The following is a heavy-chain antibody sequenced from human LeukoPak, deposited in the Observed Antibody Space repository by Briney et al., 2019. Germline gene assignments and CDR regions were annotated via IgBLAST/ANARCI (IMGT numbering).Heavy chain of an antibody. Sequence: GGSLRLSCSASGFAFSGLAMGWVRQAPGKGLEWVASISGSGGKTYYADSVEGRFTISRDNSKNTLYLQMNSQRAEDTALYYCARGRGGDYVPSRFDYWGQGTLVTVSS. D-gene: IGHD4-17*01. V-gene: IGHV3-23*01. CDR1: GFAFSGLA. CDR2: ISGSGGKT. J-gene: IGHJ4*02. CDR3: ARGRGGDYVPSRFDY.